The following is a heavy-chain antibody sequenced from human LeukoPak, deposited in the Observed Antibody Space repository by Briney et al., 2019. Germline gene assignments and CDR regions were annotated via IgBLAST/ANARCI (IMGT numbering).Heavy chain of an antibody. J-gene: IGHJ5*02. Sequence: SVKVSCKASGGTFSSYAISWVRQAPGQGLEWMGGIIPIFGTANYAQKFQGRVTITTDESTSTAYMELSSLRSEDTAVNYCATRFHYYDSSGYSNGGNWFDPWGQGTLVTVSS. CDR2: IIPIFGTA. D-gene: IGHD3-22*01. V-gene: IGHV1-69*05. CDR3: ATRFHYYDSSGYSNGGNWFDP. CDR1: GGTFSSYA.